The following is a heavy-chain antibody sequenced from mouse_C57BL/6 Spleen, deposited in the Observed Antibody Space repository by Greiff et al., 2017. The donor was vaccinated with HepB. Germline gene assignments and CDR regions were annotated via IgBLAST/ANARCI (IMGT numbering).Heavy chain of an antibody. CDR2: IRLKSDNYAT. CDR1: GFTFSNYW. V-gene: IGHV6-3*01. J-gene: IGHJ4*01. CDR3: TKTAQATFYAMDF. D-gene: IGHD3-2*02. Sequence: EVKLQESGGGLVQPGGSMKLSCVASGFTFSNYWMNWVRQSPEKGLEWVAQIRLKSDNYATHYAESVKGRFTISRDDSKSSVYLQMNNLRAEDTGIYYCTKTAQATFYAMDFWGQGTSVTVSS.